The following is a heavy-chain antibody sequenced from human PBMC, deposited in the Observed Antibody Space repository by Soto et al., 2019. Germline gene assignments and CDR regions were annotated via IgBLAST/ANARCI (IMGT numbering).Heavy chain of an antibody. CDR1: GLSLRTTGVG. J-gene: IGHJ6*02. CDR3: VQSRCGGDCLEIYSSHAYNGLDV. D-gene: IGHD2-21*02. V-gene: IGHV2-5*02. CDR2: LYWDDDK. Sequence: QVTLKESGPTLVKPTQTLTLTCTVSGLSLRTTGVGVGWVRQPPGKALGGLALLYWDDDKRYSPSLRSRLTIAKDISEKQVVLTMTNMDTVDTATYYCVQSRCGGDCLEIYSSHAYNGLDVWGQGTTVTVSS.